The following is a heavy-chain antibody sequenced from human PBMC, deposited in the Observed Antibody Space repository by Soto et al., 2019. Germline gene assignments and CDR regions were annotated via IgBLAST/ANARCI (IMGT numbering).Heavy chain of an antibody. CDR3: AKAGDYYYYYYMDV. CDR1: GFTFSSYA. CDR2: ISGSGGST. D-gene: IGHD2-21*02. J-gene: IGHJ6*03. V-gene: IGHV3-23*01. Sequence: GGSLRLSCAASGFTFSSYAMSWVRQAPGKGLEWVSGISGSGGSTYYAAPVKGRFTISRDNSKNTLYLQMNSLRAEDTAVYYCAKAGDYYYYYYMDVWGKGTTVTVSS.